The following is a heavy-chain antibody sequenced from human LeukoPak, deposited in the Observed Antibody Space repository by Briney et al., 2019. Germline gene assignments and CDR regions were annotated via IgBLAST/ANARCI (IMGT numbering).Heavy chain of an antibody. CDR1: GLNFRSFW. CDR2: IYNGDVT. V-gene: IGHV3-66*01. CDR3: ARDVETATFSFGF. J-gene: IGHJ4*02. D-gene: IGHD5-18*01. Sequence: GGSLRLSCAVSGLNFRSFWMSWVRQAPGKGLEWVSVIYNGDVTYYADSVKGRFTISRDNSKNTVYLHMSTVRVEDTAVYYCARDVETATFSFGFWGQGTLVTVSS.